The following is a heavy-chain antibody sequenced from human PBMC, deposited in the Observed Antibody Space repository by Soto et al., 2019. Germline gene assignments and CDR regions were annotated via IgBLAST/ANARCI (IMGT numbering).Heavy chain of an antibody. CDR2: IKSKVHGETT. J-gene: IGHJ4*02. CDR3: TIGFDGYNPFDY. Sequence: PGGSLRLSCAASGFSFSSAWMIWVRQAPGKGLEWVGRIKSKVHGETTDYAAPVKGRFTISRDDSKNTVFLQMNSLETEDKAVYYCTIGFDGYNPFDYGGQGT. D-gene: IGHD5-12*01. CDR1: GFSFSSAW. V-gene: IGHV3-15*07.